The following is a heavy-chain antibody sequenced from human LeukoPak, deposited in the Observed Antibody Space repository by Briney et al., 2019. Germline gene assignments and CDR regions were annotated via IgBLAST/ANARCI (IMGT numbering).Heavy chain of an antibody. Sequence: ASVKVSCKASGYTFTSYDINWVRQATGQGLEWMGWINPNSGGTNYAQKFQGRVTMTRDTSISTAYMELSRLRSDDTAVYYCARGEVSSSWEVYNWFDPWGQGTLVTVSS. J-gene: IGHJ5*02. CDR3: ARGEVSSSWEVYNWFDP. D-gene: IGHD6-13*01. V-gene: IGHV1-2*02. CDR1: GYTFTSYD. CDR2: INPNSGGT.